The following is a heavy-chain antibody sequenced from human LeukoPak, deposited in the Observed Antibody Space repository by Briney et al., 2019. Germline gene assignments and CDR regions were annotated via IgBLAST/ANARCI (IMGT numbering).Heavy chain of an antibody. CDR1: GGSINNYY. CDR3: AREDY. V-gene: IGHV4-59*01. CDR2: IYYSGST. Sequence: PSETLSLTCTVSGGSINNYYWSWIRQPPGKGLEWIGYIYYSGSTNYNPSLKRRVTISVDTSKNQFSLKLNSVTAADTAVYYCAREDYWGQGTLVTVSS. J-gene: IGHJ4*02.